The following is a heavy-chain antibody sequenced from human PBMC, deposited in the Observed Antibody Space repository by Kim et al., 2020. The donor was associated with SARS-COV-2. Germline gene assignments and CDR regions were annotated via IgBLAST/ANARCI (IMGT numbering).Heavy chain of an antibody. J-gene: IGHJ6*03. CDR1: GGSISSSSYY. D-gene: IGHD3-10*01. V-gene: IGHV4-39*01. CDR2: IYYSGST. CDR3: ARGVGVFRDYYMDV. Sequence: SETLSLTCTVSGGSISSSSYYWGWIRQPPGKGLEWIGSIYYSGSTYYNPSLKSRVTISVDTSKNQFSLKLSSVTAADTAVYYCARGVGVFRDYYMDVWGKGTTVTVSS.